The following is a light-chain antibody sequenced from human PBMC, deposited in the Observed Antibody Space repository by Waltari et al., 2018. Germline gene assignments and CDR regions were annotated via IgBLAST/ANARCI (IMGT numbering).Light chain of an antibody. Sequence: QSALTQPASVSGSPGQSITVSCTGSSSDIGDYNYVSWYQQHPGKVPKLMIYDVNNRPSGVSHRFFGSKSGNTASLTISGLQPEDEADYYCASYTSSGAWMFGGGTKVTVL. CDR1: SSDIGDYNY. J-gene: IGLJ3*02. CDR2: DVN. CDR3: ASYTSSGAWM. V-gene: IGLV2-14*03.